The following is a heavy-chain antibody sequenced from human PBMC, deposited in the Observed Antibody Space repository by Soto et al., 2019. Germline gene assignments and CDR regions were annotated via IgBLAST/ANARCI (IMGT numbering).Heavy chain of an antibody. CDR2: ISWNSGSI. CDR1: GFTFDDYA. J-gene: IGHJ3*02. CDR3: AKTTDLDHDAFDI. V-gene: IGHV3-9*01. Sequence: EVQLVESGGGLVQPGRSLRLSCAASGFTFDDYAMHWVRQAPGKGLEWVSGISWNSGSIGYADSVKGRFTISRDNAKNSLYLQMNSLRAEDTALYYCAKTTDLDHDAFDIWGQGTMVTVSS.